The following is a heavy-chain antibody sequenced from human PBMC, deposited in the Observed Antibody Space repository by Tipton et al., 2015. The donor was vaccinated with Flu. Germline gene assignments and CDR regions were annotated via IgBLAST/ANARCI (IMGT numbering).Heavy chain of an antibody. CDR1: GGSISGYY. J-gene: IGHJ4*02. D-gene: IGHD4-23*01. CDR2: NYYSGST. V-gene: IGHV4-59*01. CDR3: ATEYPAGGNRDYFDY. Sequence: TLSLTCTVSGGSISGYYWTWIRQPPGKGLAWIGYNYYSGSTNYNPSLKSRVPISVDTSKNQFSLKLSSVTAADTGMYYCATEYPAGGNRDYFDYWGQGTLVTDSS.